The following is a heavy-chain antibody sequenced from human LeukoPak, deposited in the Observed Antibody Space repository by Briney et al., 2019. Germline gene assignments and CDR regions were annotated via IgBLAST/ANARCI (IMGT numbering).Heavy chain of an antibody. V-gene: IGHV1-2*02. Sequence: GPVKVSCKASGYTFTGYYMHWVRQAPGQGLEWMGWINPNSGGTNYAQKFQGRVTMTRDTSISTAYVELSRLRSDDTAVYYCARVDYYDSSGTGAFDIWGQGTMVTVSS. J-gene: IGHJ3*02. CDR1: GYTFTGYY. CDR3: ARVDYYDSSGTGAFDI. D-gene: IGHD3-22*01. CDR2: INPNSGGT.